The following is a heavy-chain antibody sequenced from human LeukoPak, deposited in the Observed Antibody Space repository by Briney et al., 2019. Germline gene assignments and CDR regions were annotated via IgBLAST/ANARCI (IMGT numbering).Heavy chain of an antibody. D-gene: IGHD3-16*01. J-gene: IGHJ4*02. V-gene: IGHV3-48*02. CDR1: GFTFNTYS. CDR3: ARDHDWAFDS. Sequence: GGSLRLSCAASGFTFNTYSVNWVRQVPGKGLEWVSYISRSSTFISYADSVKGRFAISRDDAKNSLYLQMDSLRDEDTALYYCARDHDWAFDSWGQGTWSPSLQ. CDR2: ISRSSTFI.